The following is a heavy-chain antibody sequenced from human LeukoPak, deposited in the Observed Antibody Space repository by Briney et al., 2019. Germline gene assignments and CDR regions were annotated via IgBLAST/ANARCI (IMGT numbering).Heavy chain of an antibody. Sequence: GGSLRLSCAASGFTFSSYAMSWVRQAPGKGLEGVSAISGSGGSTYYADSVKGRFTISRDNSKNTLYLQMNSLRAEDTAVYYCAKALRLGELSFSYWGQGTLVTVSS. CDR2: ISGSGGST. CDR3: AKALRLGELSFSY. V-gene: IGHV3-23*01. CDR1: GFTFSSYA. D-gene: IGHD3-16*02. J-gene: IGHJ4*02.